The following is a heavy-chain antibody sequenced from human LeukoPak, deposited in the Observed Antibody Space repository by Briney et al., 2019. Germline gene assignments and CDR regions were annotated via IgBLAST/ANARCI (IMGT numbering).Heavy chain of an antibody. J-gene: IGHJ4*02. V-gene: IGHV4-34*01. D-gene: IGHD3-22*01. CDR2: INHSGST. CDR1: GGSFSGYY. CDR3: ARDLGYYYDSSGYFDY. Sequence: SETLSLTCAVYGGSFSGYYWSWIRQPPGKGLEWIGEINHSGSTNYNPSLKSRVTISVDTSKNQFSLKLSSVTAADTAVYYCARDLGYYYDSSGYFDYWGQGTLVTVSS.